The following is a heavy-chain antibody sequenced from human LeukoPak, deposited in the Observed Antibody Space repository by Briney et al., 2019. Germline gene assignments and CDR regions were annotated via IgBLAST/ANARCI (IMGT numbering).Heavy chain of an antibody. CDR3: ATTRTQWFGELSLTPNGMDV. D-gene: IGHD3-10*01. CDR2: FDPEDGET. CDR1: GYTXTELS. Sequence: ASVKVSCQVSGYTXTELSMHGVRQAPGKGRAWMGGFDPEDGETNYPQKFQGRVPTSEDTSTDAAYMELSRLRSEDTAVYYCATTRTQWFGELSLTPNGMDVWGQGTTVTVSS. V-gene: IGHV1-24*01. J-gene: IGHJ6*02.